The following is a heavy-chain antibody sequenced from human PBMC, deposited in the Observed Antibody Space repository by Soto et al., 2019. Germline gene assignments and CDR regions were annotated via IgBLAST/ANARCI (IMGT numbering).Heavy chain of an antibody. CDR3: ARDFIVGAPDYFDY. CDR2: ISYDGRVK. Sequence: QVQLVESGGGVVQPGRSLSLSCAASGFTFSDYPMHWVRQAPGKGLAWVAVISYDGRVKYYVDSVKGRFTISRDDSKNTLYLQMNSLRVDDTAVYYCARDFIVGAPDYFDYWGQGTLVTVSS. CDR1: GFTFSDYP. V-gene: IGHV3-30*04. J-gene: IGHJ4*02. D-gene: IGHD1-26*01.